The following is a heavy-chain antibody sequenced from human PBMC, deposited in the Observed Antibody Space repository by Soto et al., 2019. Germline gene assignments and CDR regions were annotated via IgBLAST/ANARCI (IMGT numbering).Heavy chain of an antibody. J-gene: IGHJ4*02. V-gene: IGHV4-4*07. CDR2: IYSDGTT. CDR3: GREGLYEV. Sequence: SETLSLTCIVSGGSISSYYWSWIRQPAGKGLEWIGRIYSDGTTFYNPSLKSRVTVSVDTSKNQFSLKLTSMTAADTAIYYCGREGLYEVWGQGTLVTVSS. D-gene: IGHD3-10*01. CDR1: GGSISSYY.